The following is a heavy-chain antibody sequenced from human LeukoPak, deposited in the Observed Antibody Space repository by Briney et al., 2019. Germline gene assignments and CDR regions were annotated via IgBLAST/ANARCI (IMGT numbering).Heavy chain of an antibody. CDR2: SIPIFGTA. J-gene: IGHJ1*01. Sequence: ASVNVSCKASGDTFSSYAISWVRQAPGQGLEWMGGSIPIFGTANYAQKFHGRVTITADESTSTAYMVLSSLRSEDTAVFYCARCSDEQQLDPGYFQHWGQGTLVTVSS. CDR1: GDTFSSYA. V-gene: IGHV1-69*13. D-gene: IGHD6-13*01. CDR3: ARCSDEQQLDPGYFQH.